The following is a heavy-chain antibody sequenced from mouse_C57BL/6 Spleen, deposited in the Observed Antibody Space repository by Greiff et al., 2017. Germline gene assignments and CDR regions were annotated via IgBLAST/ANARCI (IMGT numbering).Heavy chain of an antibody. V-gene: IGHV1-15*01. CDR1: GYTFTDYD. D-gene: IGHD2-3*01. CDR2: IDPETGGT. CDR3: TRYEPAWFAY. J-gene: IGHJ3*01. Sequence: QVQLQQSGAELVRPGASVTLSCKASGYTFTDYDMHWVKQTPVHGLEWIGAIDPETGGTAYNQKFKGKAILTADKSSSTAYMELRSLTSEDSAVYYCTRYEPAWFAYWGQGTLVTVSA.